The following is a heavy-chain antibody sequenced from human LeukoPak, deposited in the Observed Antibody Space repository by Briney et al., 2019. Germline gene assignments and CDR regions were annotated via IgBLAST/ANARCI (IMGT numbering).Heavy chain of an antibody. CDR1: GFTFSSYG. CDR3: ARSPGIAAAGTGPEDY. Sequence: PGRSLRLSCVASGFTFSSYGMHWVRQAPGKGLEWVAVIWSDSVKGRFTISRDNSKNTLYLQMNSLRAEDTAVYYCARSPGIAAAGTGPEDYWGQGTLVTVSS. D-gene: IGHD6-13*01. J-gene: IGHJ4*02. CDR2: IW. V-gene: IGHV3-33*01.